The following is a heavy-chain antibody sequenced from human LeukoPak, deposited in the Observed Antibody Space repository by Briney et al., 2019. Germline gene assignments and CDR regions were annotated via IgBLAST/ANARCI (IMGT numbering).Heavy chain of an antibody. D-gene: IGHD5-18*01. CDR1: GFTFSSYA. CDR2: ISGSGGST. J-gene: IGHJ4*02. Sequence: GGSLRLSCAASGFTFSSYAMSWVRQAPGKGLEWVSAISGSGGSTYYADSVKGRFTISRDNSKNTLYLQMNSLRAEDMAVYYCAKDRGYSYGQTFDYWGQGTLVTVSS. V-gene: IGHV3-23*01. CDR3: AKDRGYSYGQTFDY.